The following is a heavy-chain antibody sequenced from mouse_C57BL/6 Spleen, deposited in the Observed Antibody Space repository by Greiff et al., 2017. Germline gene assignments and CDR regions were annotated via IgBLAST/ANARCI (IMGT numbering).Heavy chain of an antibody. J-gene: IGHJ3*01. CDR2: IDPSDSYT. Sequence: LVESGAELVMPGASVKLSCKASGYTFTSYWMHWVKQRPGQGLEWIGEIDPSDSYTNYNQKFKGKSTLTVDKSSSTAYMQLSSLTSEDSAVYYCARTLYDYDGFAYWGQGTLVTVSA. D-gene: IGHD2-4*01. CDR1: GYTFTSYW. V-gene: IGHV1-69*01. CDR3: ARTLYDYDGFAY.